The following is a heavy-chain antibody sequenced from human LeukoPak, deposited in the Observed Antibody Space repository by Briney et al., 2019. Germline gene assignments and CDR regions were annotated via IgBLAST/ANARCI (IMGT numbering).Heavy chain of an antibody. Sequence: ASVKVSCKASGYTFTSYAMNWVRQAPGQGLEWMGWINPNSGGTNYAQKFQGRVTMTRDTSISTAYMELSRLRSDDTAVYYCARGDSGSYFGAFDIWGQGTMVTVSS. CDR1: GYTFTSYA. CDR2: INPNSGGT. D-gene: IGHD1-26*01. V-gene: IGHV1-2*02. CDR3: ARGDSGSYFGAFDI. J-gene: IGHJ3*02.